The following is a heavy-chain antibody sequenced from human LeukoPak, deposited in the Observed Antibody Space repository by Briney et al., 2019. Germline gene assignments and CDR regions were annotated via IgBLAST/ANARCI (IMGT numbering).Heavy chain of an antibody. D-gene: IGHD3-10*01. V-gene: IGHV3-66*01. CDR1: GFTISSNY. J-gene: IGHJ4*02. Sequence: GGSLRLSCAASGFTISSNYMSWVRRAPGKGLEGVSVIYSGGSTYYADSVKGRFTISRDNSKTTLYLQMNSLRAEDTAVYYCARGGTMYYGSGNFDYWGQGSLVTVSS. CDR3: ARGGTMYYGSGNFDY. CDR2: IYSGGST.